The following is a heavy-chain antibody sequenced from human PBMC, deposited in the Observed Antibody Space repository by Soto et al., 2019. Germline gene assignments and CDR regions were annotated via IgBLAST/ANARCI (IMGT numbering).Heavy chain of an antibody. V-gene: IGHV1-2*02. D-gene: IGHD5-12*01. Sequence: ASVKVSCKASGYTFTGYYIHWVRQAPGQGLEWMGWINPNNGDKNYAQKFQGRVTMTRDTSTSTAYMELSSLTFDDTAVYYCARHSGYDYVFDYWGQGTLVTVSS. CDR3: ARHSGYDYVFDY. CDR1: GYTFTGYY. J-gene: IGHJ4*02. CDR2: INPNNGDK.